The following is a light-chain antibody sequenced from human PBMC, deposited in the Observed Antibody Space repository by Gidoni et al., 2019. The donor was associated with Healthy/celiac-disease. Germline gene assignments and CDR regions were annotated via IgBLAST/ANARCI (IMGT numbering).Light chain of an antibody. CDR3: LQALQTPF. Sequence: EIMMTQSPLSLPVTPGEPASISCRSSHSLLHSNGYNYLDWYLQKPGQSPLLLTYLVSNRASGVPYSFSGSGSGTDFTLIISRVEAEDVGVYYCLQALQTPFFGGGTKVEIK. CDR1: HSLLHSNGYNY. CDR2: LVS. J-gene: IGKJ4*01. V-gene: IGKV2-28*01.